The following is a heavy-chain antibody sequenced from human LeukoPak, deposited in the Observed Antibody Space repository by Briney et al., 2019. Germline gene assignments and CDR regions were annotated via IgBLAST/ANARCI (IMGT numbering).Heavy chain of an antibody. Sequence: GGSLRPSCAASGFTFDDYAMHWVRQAPGKGLEWVSLINWDGNTTYYADSVNGRFTIFRDNNKNSLYLQMNSLRGDDTALYYCVKDMDGVPSAAFDFWGQGTLVTVSS. J-gene: IGHJ4*02. CDR3: VKDMDGVPSAAFDF. CDR2: INWDGNTT. CDR1: GFTFDDYA. V-gene: IGHV3-43D*03. D-gene: IGHD2-2*01.